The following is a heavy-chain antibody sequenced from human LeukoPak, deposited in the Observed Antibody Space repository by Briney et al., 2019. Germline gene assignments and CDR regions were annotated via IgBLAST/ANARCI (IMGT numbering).Heavy chain of an antibody. CDR1: GGSFSGYY. V-gene: IGHV4-34*01. CDR3: ARVGSGYDYVIDY. CDR2: INHSGST. J-gene: IGHJ4*02. Sequence: KPSETLSLTCAVYGGSFSGYYWSWIRQPPGKGLEWIGEINHSGSTNYNPSLKSRVTISVDTSKNQFSLKLSSVTAADTAVYYCARVGSGYDYVIDYWGQGTLVTVSS. D-gene: IGHD5-12*01.